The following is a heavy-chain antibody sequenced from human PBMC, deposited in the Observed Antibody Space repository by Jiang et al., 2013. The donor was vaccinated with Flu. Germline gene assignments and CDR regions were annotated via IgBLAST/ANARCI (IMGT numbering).Heavy chain of an antibody. Sequence: GAEVKKPGESLRISCKGSGYSFTSYWISWVRQMPGKGLEWMGRIDPSDSYTNYSPSFQGHVTISADKSISTAYLQWSSLKASDTAMYYCARHLSHARKKGRSGSEGLVGFDPWGQGTLVTVSS. D-gene: IGHD6-19*01. CDR2: IDPSDSYT. J-gene: IGHJ5*02. V-gene: IGHV5-10-1*01. CDR3: ARHLSHARKKGRSGSEGLVGFDP. CDR1: GYSFTSYW.